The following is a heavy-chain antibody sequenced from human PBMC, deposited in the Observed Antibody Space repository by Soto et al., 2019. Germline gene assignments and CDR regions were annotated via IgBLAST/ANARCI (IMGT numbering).Heavy chain of an antibody. V-gene: IGHV4-59*01. CDR3: ARARFCTSTSCYHYFDV. CDR1: GGSISSSS. D-gene: IGHD2-2*01. CDR2: IYNNGRT. Sequence: SETLSLTCTVSGGSISSSSWRWIRQPPGRGLEWMGYIYNNGRTDYNPSLKSRVTISGDTSKNHFSLKLSSVTPADTAVYYCARARFCTSTSCYHYFDVWGQGTLVTVSS. J-gene: IGHJ4*02.